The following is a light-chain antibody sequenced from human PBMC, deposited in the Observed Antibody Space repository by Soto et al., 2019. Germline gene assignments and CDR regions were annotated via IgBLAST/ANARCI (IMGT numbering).Light chain of an antibody. Sequence: SYELTQPSSVSVSPGQTARITCSGDVLAKKYARGVQQKPGQAPVLEIYKDSERPSGIPERFSGSSSWTTVTLTISGAQVEDEDDYYCYSAADNMGVFGGGTKLTVL. CDR2: KDS. CDR1: VLAKKY. CDR3: YSAADNMGV. J-gene: IGLJ3*02. V-gene: IGLV3-27*01.